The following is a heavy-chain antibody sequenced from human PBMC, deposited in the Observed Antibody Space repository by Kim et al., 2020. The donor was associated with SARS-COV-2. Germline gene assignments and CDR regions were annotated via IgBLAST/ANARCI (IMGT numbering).Heavy chain of an antibody. CDR1: GFTFSSYA. J-gene: IGHJ6*02. Sequence: GGSLRLSCAASGFTFSSYAMSWVRQAPGKGLEWVSSISGSGGTTYYAGSVKGRFTISRDNSKNTLYLQMNSLRAEDTAVFYCAKDLRNYGYAYGMDVWGQGTTVTVSS. D-gene: IGHD1-7*01. CDR2: ISGSGGTT. V-gene: IGHV3-23*01. CDR3: AKDLRNYGYAYGMDV.